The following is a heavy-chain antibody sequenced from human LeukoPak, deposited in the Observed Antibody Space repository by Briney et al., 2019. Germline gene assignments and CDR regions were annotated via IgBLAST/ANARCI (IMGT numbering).Heavy chain of an antibody. D-gene: IGHD3-16*02. CDR1: GGSISSYY. CDR2: IYYSGST. J-gene: IGHJ4*02. V-gene: IGHV4-59*01. Sequence: SETLSLTCTVSGGSISSYYWSWIRQPPGKGLEWLGYIYYSGSTNYNPSLKSRVTISVDTSKNQFSLKLSSVTAADTAVYYCAAAHYDYVWGSYRRYFDYWGQGTLVTVSS. CDR3: AAAHYDYVWGSYRRYFDY.